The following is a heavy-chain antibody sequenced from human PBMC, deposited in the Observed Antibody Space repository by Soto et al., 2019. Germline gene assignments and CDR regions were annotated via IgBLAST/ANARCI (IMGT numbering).Heavy chain of an antibody. V-gene: IGHV4-34*01. Sequence: QVQLQQWGAGLLKPSETLSLTCVVSGGSLSDYFWSWIRQPPGMALEWIGEINHLGIINYNPSLKSRVTMSVDTSKNQFSLTLNSVTAADTATYYCARGGISHWAYFYYMDVWDRGTTVTVSS. CDR2: INHLGII. D-gene: IGHD2-21*01. CDR1: GGSLSDYF. J-gene: IGHJ6*03. CDR3: ARGGISHWAYFYYMDV.